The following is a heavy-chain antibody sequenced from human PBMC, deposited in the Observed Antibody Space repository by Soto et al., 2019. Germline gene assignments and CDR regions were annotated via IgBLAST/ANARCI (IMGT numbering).Heavy chain of an antibody. CDR3: AKNPGYYYDSTGYHFDY. D-gene: IGHD3-22*01. CDR2: ISYGGGTT. J-gene: IGHJ4*02. V-gene: IGHV3-23*01. Sequence: GGSLRLSWAASEFTFSNYALIWVGRAPGKGLEWVSAISYGGGTTYYADSVKGRFTISRDNSKNTLYLQMNSLRAEDTAVYYCAKNPGYYYDSTGYHFDYWGQGTLVTVSS. CDR1: EFTFSNYA.